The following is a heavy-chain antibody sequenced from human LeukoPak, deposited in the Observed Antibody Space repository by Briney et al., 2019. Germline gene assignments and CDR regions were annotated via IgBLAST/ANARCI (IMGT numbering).Heavy chain of an antibody. J-gene: IGHJ3*02. CDR1: GGSISSGDYY. D-gene: IGHD3-9*01. CDR3: ARGTGGIFLGAFDI. V-gene: IGHV4-30-4*01. Sequence: PSETLSLTCTVSGGSISSGDYYWGWLRQPPGKGLEWIGYIYYSGSTYYNPSLKSRVTISVDTSKNQFSLKLSSVTAADTAVYYCARGTGGIFLGAFDIWGQGTMVTVSS. CDR2: IYYSGST.